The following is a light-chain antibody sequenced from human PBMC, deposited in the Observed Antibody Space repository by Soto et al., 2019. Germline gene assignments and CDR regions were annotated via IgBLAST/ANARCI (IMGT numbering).Light chain of an antibody. CDR1: QSVSSD. Sequence: IVLTQSPGTLSLSPGERATLSCRASQSVSSDLAWYQQQPGQAPRLLIYDASNRATGIPARFSGSGSGTAFILTISSLEPEDFAVYYCQQRSNWPLITFGQGTRLEIK. V-gene: IGKV3-11*01. CDR3: QQRSNWPLIT. J-gene: IGKJ5*01. CDR2: DAS.